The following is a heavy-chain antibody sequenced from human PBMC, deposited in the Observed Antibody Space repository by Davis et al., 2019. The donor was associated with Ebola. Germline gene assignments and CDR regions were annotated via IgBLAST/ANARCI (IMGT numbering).Heavy chain of an antibody. Sequence: GESLKISCQGSGDNFSRSWIGWVRQTPGKGLEWMGIIYLGDSDTRYKSSFEGQVTISADKSMNTAYLQWNSLKASDTGIYYCARHVSTGWFSWFDPWGQGTPVTVSS. CDR2: IYLGDSDT. J-gene: IGHJ5*02. D-gene: IGHD6-19*01. CDR3: ARHVSTGWFSWFDP. V-gene: IGHV5-51*01. CDR1: GDNFSRSW.